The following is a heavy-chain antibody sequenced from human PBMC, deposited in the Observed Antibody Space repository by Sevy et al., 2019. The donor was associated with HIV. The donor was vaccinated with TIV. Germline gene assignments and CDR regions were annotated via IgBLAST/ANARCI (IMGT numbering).Heavy chain of an antibody. D-gene: IGHD3-22*01. J-gene: IGHJ4*02. CDR3: ARVFYYDYSGPGY. V-gene: IGHV1-46*03. CDR1: GYTFTNYY. CDR2: INPSGGST. Sequence: ASVKVSCKTSGYTFTNYYIHWVRQAPGQGLEWMGLINPSGGSTSYAQKFQCRVTMTRDTSTSTVYMELSSLRSEDTAVYYCARVFYYDYSGPGYWGQGTLVTVSS.